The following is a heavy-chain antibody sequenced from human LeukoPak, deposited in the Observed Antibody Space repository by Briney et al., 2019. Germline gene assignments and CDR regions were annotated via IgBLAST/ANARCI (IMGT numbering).Heavy chain of an antibody. CDR3: ARVVTYYYDSSGYYAFDY. V-gene: IGHV3-74*01. CDR1: GFTFSSYW. D-gene: IGHD3-22*01. CDR2: INSDGSST. J-gene: IGHJ4*02. Sequence: GGSLRLSCAASGFTFSSYWMHWVRQAPGKGLVWVSRINSDGSSTSYADSVKGRFTISRDNAKNTLYPQMNSLRAEDTAVYYCARVVTYYYDSSGYYAFDYWGQGTLVTVSS.